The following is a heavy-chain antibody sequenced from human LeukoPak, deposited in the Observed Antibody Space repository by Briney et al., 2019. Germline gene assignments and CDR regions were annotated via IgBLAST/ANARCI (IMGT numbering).Heavy chain of an antibody. Sequence: PGRSLRLSCAASGFTFDDYDMHWVRQAPGKGLEWVSGISWNSGSIGYADSVKGRFTISRDNAKNSLYLQMNSLRAEDTALYYCAKDIAAAGTLKSPFDYWGQGTLVTVSS. D-gene: IGHD6-13*01. CDR3: AKDIAAAGTLKSPFDY. V-gene: IGHV3-9*01. J-gene: IGHJ4*02. CDR1: GFTFDDYD. CDR2: ISWNSGSI.